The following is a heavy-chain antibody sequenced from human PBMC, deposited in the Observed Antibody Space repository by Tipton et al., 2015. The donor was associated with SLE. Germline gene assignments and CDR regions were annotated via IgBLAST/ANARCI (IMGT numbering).Heavy chain of an antibody. J-gene: IGHJ4*02. V-gene: IGHV4-34*01. Sequence: LSLTCAVYGGSFSGYYWSWIRQPPGKGLEWIGEINHSGSTNYNPSLKSRVTISVDTSKNQFSLKLSSVTAADTAVYYCARHWQQPLGYFDYWGQGTLVTVSS. CDR2: INHSGST. CDR1: GGSFSGYY. CDR3: ARHWQQPLGYFDY. D-gene: IGHD6-13*01.